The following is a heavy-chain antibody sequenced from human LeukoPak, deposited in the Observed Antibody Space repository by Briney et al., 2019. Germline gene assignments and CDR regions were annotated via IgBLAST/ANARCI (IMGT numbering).Heavy chain of an antibody. J-gene: IGHJ5*02. V-gene: IGHV4-59*10. D-gene: IGHD4-23*01. CDR1: GGSISSFH. CDR2: IFTGGTT. Sequence: PSETLSLTCAVSGGSISSFHWSWIRQPAGKGLEWIGHIFTGGTTNYNPSLKSRLTMSLDTSKNQFSLNLRSVTAADTAVYYCARASLGRWYFDPWGQGTPVTVSS. CDR3: ARASLGRWYFDP.